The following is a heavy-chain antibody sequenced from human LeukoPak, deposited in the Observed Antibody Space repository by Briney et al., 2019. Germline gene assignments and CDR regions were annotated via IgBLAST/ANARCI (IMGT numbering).Heavy chain of an antibody. D-gene: IGHD3-22*01. CDR2: ISWNSGSI. CDR3: AKGTGSGYTLGLFDY. J-gene: IGHJ4*02. Sequence: PGGSLRLSCAASGFTFDDYAMHWVRQAPGKGLEWVSGISWNSGSIGYADSVKGRFSISRDNAKNSLYLQMNSLRAEDTALYYCAKGTGSGYTLGLFDYWGQGTLVTVSS. CDR1: GFTFDDYA. V-gene: IGHV3-9*01.